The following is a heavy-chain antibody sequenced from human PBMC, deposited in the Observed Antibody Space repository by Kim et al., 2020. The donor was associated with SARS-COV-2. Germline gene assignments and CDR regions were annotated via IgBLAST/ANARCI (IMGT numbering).Heavy chain of an antibody. CDR2: INHSGST. J-gene: IGHJ6*03. Sequence: SETLSLTCAVYGGSFSGYYWSWIRQPPGKGLEWIGEINHSGSTNYNPSLKSRVTISVDTSKNQFSLKLSSVTAADTAVYYCARGIVVVPAARAHYMDVWG. V-gene: IGHV4-34*01. CDR3: ARGIVVVPAARAHYMDV. CDR1: GGSFSGYY. D-gene: IGHD2-2*01.